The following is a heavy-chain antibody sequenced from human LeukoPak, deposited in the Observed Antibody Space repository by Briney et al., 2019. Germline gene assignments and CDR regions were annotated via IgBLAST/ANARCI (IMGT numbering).Heavy chain of an antibody. CDR3: ARDGYYDSSGYYPNWFHH. D-gene: IGHD3-22*01. Sequence: SETLSLTRTVCGGSNFSGVYYWSWIRQHPGKGLEWIGYINYSGSTNYTPSLKSRVTISVDTSKNQFSLKLSSVTAADSAVYYCARDGYYDSSGYYPNWFHHWGEGALVTVSS. CDR2: INYSGST. V-gene: IGHV4-31*03. CDR1: GGSNFSGVYY. J-gene: IGHJ5*02.